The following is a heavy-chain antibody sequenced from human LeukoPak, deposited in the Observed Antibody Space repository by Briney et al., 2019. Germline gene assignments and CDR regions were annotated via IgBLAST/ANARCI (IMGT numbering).Heavy chain of an antibody. Sequence: GASVKVSCKASGYTFTSYDINWVRQATGQGLEWMGWINPNSGGTNYAQKFQGRVTMTRDTSISTAYMELSRLRSDDTAVYYCARVGPLYGMDVWGQGTTVTVSS. V-gene: IGHV1-2*02. J-gene: IGHJ6*02. CDR1: GYTFTSYD. CDR3: ARVGPLYGMDV. CDR2: INPNSGGT.